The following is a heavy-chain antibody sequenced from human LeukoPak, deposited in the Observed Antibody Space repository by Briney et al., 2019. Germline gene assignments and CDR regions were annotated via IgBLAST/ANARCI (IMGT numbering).Heavy chain of an antibody. V-gene: IGHV4-59*01. J-gene: IGHJ3*02. D-gene: IGHD3-3*01. CDR2: IYYSGST. CDR1: GGSISSYY. Sequence: SETLSLTCTVSGGSISSYYWSWIRQPPGKGLEWIGYIYYSGSTNYNPSLKSRVTISVDTSKNQFSLKLSSVTAADTAVYYCARESSFWNGYYTGHDAFDIWGQGTMVTVSS. CDR3: ARESSFWNGYYTGHDAFDI.